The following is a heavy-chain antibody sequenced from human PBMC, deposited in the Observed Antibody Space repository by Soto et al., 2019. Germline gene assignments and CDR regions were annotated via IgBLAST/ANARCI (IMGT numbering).Heavy chain of an antibody. D-gene: IGHD1-1*01. CDR1: GGSISSYY. V-gene: IGHV4-59*08. Sequence: SETLSLTCTLSGGSISSYYWSWIRQPPGKGLEWIGYIYYSGSTNYNPSLKSRVTISVDTSKNQFSLKLSSVTAADTAVYYCGRQEKRWLQLWWFAPWGQGTLVTVSS. CDR3: GRQEKRWLQLWWFAP. J-gene: IGHJ5*02. CDR2: IYYSGST.